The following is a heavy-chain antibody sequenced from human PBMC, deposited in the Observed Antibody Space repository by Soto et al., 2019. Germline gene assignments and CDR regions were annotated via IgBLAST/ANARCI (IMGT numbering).Heavy chain of an antibody. Sequence: GGSLRLSCTASGFTFSDSWMTWVRQAPGKGLGWVARIKPDESEKKYADSVKGRFSISRDNAKNSMYLQMDSLRGEDTAVYYCVRGGSNYASWGQGTLVTVSS. V-gene: IGHV3-7*01. CDR3: VRGGSNYAS. CDR2: IKPDESEK. CDR1: GFTFSDSW. J-gene: IGHJ5*02. D-gene: IGHD4-4*01.